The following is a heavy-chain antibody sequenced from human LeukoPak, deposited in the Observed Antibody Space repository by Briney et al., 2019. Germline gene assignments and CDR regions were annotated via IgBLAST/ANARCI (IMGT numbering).Heavy chain of an antibody. V-gene: IGHV3-30*04. CDR3: ARGLHYYDSSGLYDY. CDR2: ISYDGSNK. D-gene: IGHD3-22*01. Sequence: PGGSLRLSCAASGFTFSSYAMHWVRQAPGKGLEWVAVISYDGSNKYYADSVKGRFTISRDNPKNTLYLQMNSLRAEDTAVYYCARGLHYYDSSGLYDYWGQGTLVTVSS. CDR1: GFTFSSYA. J-gene: IGHJ4*02.